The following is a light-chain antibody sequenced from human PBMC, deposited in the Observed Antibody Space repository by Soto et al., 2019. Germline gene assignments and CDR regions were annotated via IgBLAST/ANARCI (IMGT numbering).Light chain of an antibody. CDR3: QQRSTWPLLT. J-gene: IGKJ4*01. CDR1: QTVSRY. V-gene: IGKV3-11*01. Sequence: VLTQSPATLSLSPGERATLSCRASQTVSRYLAWYQQKPGQAPRLLIYYASYRATGIPARFSGSGSGTDYTLTISSLEPEDFAVYYCQQRSTWPLLTFGGGTKVEL. CDR2: YAS.